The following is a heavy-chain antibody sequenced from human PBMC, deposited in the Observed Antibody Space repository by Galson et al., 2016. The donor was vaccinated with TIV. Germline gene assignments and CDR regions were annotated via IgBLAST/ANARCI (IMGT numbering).Heavy chain of an antibody. D-gene: IGHD3-9*01. CDR1: GFTFSSYS. CDR2: ISSSSSHI. V-gene: IGHV3-21*01. J-gene: IGHJ6*02. CDR3: ARDDKLRYFDWHYYGLDV. Sequence: SLRLSCAASGFTFSSYSMNWVRQAPGKGLEWVSSISSSSSHINYADSVKGRFTISRDNAKNSLYLQMNSLRAEDTAIYYCARDDKLRYFDWHYYGLDVWGQGTTVTVSS.